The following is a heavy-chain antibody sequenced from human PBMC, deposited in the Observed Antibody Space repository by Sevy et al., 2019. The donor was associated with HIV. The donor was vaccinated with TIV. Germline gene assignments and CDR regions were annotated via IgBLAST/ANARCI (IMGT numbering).Heavy chain of an antibody. J-gene: IGHJ5*02. CDR3: ARDPRSPGTMVRGPNRRWFDP. V-gene: IGHV1-18*01. CDR2: ISAYNGNT. D-gene: IGHD3-10*01. CDR1: GYTFTSYG. Sequence: ASVKVSCKASGYTFTSYGISWVRQAPGQGLEWMGWISAYNGNTNYAQKLQGRVTMTTDTSTSTAYMELRSLRSDDTAVYYCARDPRSPGTMVRGPNRRWFDPWGQGTLVTVSS.